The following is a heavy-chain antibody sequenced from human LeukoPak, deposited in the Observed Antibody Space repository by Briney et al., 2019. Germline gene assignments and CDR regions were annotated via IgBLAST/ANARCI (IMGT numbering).Heavy chain of an antibody. V-gene: IGHV3-23*01. CDR1: GFTFSSYA. CDR2: ISGSGGST. Sequence: GGSLRLSRAASGFTFSSYAMSWVRRAPGKGLEWVSAISGSGGSTYYADSVKGRFTISRDNSKNTLYLQMNSLRAEDTAVYYCANGDIVVVPAAGVYSYGMDVWGQGTTVTVSS. CDR3: ANGDIVVVPAAGVYSYGMDV. D-gene: IGHD2-2*01. J-gene: IGHJ6*02.